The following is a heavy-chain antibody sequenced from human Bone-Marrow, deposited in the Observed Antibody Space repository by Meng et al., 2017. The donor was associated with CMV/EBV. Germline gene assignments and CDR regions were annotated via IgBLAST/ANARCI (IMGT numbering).Heavy chain of an antibody. D-gene: IGHD3-3*01. V-gene: IGHV1-69*04. CDR2: IIPVLRLT. CDR3: AREELGVVTELFDY. J-gene: IGHJ4*02. Sequence: SVKVSCKVSEGTPRGYTITWVRQAPGQGLEWMGRIIPVLRLTDYAQKFQGRVKLTADTSTRTAYMELRSLRPEDTAVYYCAREELGVVTELFDYWGQGTLVTVSS. CDR1: EGTPRGYT.